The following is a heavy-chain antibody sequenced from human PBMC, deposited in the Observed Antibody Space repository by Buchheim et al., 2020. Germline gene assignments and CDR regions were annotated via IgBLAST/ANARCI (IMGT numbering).Heavy chain of an antibody. V-gene: IGHV4-31*03. Sequence: QVQLQESGPGLLKPSQTLSLACTVSGVSIGSRSDYWTWIRHLPGKGLEWIGYIHNTGSTYYNPSLRGRATISLATSRNQVSLKLSSVTAADTAVYYCARDSSRTSYHPCGWFDPWGQGTL. CDR1: GVSIGSRSDY. J-gene: IGHJ5*02. CDR2: IHNTGST. D-gene: IGHD2-2*01. CDR3: ARDSSRTSYHPCGWFDP.